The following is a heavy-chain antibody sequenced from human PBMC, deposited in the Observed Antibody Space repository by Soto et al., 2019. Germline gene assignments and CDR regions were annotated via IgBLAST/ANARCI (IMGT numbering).Heavy chain of an antibody. CDR3: AKAEYHSGGTFTLDY. CDR1: GFSFVSQA. J-gene: IGHJ4*02. CDR2: IKSKTNGGTT. V-gene: IGHV3-15*01. D-gene: IGHD3-10*01. Sequence: PGGSLRLSCAASGFSFVSQAMSWVRQAPGKGLEWVGRIKSKTNGGTTDYAAPVKGRFTISRDDSKNTLYLQMNSLKTEDTAVYYCAKAEYHSGGTFTLDYWGQGTLVTVSS.